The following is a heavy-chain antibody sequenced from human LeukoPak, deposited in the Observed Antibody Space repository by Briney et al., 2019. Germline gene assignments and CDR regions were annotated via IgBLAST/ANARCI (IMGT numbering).Heavy chain of an antibody. CDR2: INGDGSWT. CDR3: VSFYGTY. CDR1: GNYW. V-gene: IGHV3-74*01. D-gene: IGHD2-2*01. J-gene: IGHJ4*02. Sequence: QPGGSLRLSCAASGNYWMHWVRQAPGKGLVWVSHINGDGSWTTYADSVKGRFTISKDNAKNTVYLQMNNLRAEDTAVYYCVSFYGTYWGRGTLVTVSS.